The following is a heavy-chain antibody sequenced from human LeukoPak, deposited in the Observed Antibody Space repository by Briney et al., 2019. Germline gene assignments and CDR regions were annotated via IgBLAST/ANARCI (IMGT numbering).Heavy chain of an antibody. CDR2: INPNSGGT. V-gene: IGHV1-2*02. CDR1: GYTLTELS. CDR3: ARDPYDY. Sequence: ASVKVSCKVSGYTLTELSMHWVRQAPGQGLEWMGWINPNSGGTNYAQKFQGRVTMTRDTSISTAYMELSRLRSDDTAVYYCARDPYDYWGQGTLVTVSS. J-gene: IGHJ4*02.